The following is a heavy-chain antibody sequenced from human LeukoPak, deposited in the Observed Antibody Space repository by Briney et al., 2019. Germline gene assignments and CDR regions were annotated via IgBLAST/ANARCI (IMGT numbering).Heavy chain of an antibody. CDR1: GYTFTSYA. V-gene: IGHV1-69*13. J-gene: IGHJ4*02. Sequence: SVKVSCKASGYTFTSYAINWVRQAPGQGLEWMGGIIPIFGTANYAQKFQGRVTITADESTSTAYMELSSLRSEDTAVYYCARGKIPAAFSYWGQGTLVTVSS. CDR2: IIPIFGTA. D-gene: IGHD2-2*01. CDR3: ARGKIPAAFSY.